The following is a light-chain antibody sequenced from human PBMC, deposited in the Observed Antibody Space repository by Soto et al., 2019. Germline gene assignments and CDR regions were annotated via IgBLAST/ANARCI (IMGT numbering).Light chain of an antibody. Sequence: SYELTQSPSVSVSPGQTASITCSGDKLGDKYTCWYQQKPGQSPVLVIYQHSHRPSGIPERFSGSNSGNTATLTISGTQAMDEADYYCQAWDSSTDVVFGGGTKVTVL. CDR1: KLGDKY. V-gene: IGLV3-1*01. CDR3: QAWDSSTDVV. CDR2: QHS. J-gene: IGLJ2*01.